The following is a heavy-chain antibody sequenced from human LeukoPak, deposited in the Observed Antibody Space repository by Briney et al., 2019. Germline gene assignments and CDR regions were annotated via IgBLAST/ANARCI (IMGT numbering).Heavy chain of an antibody. V-gene: IGHV3-23*01. CDR1: GFTFSSYA. J-gene: IGHJ4*02. CDR2: ISGSGGST. Sequence: PGGSLRLSCAASGFTFSSYAMSWVRQAPGKGLEWVSAISGSGGSTYYADSVKGRFTISRDNSKNTLYLQMNSLRAEDTAVYYCAKLQGRGAIVGATTRLDYWGQGTLVTVSS. D-gene: IGHD1-26*01. CDR3: AKLQGRGAIVGATTRLDY.